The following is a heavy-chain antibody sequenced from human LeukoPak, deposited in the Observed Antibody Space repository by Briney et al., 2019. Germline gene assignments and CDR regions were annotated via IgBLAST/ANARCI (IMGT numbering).Heavy chain of an antibody. V-gene: IGHV4-59*01. CDR3: ARGSPRLGFDF. Sequence: PSETLSLTCTVSGGSISNYYWSWIRQPPGKGLEWIGYVYYSGSTNYNPSLKSRLTMSVDTSKNQFSLKLKSVTAADTAVYYCARGSPRLGFDFWGQGTLVTVSS. CDR2: VYYSGST. J-gene: IGHJ4*02. CDR1: GGSISNYY.